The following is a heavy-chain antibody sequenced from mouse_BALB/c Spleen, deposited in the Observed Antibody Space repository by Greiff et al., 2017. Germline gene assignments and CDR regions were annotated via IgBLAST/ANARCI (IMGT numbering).Heavy chain of an antibody. CDR3: ARGEEVRAWFAY. Sequence: EVKLVESGGGLVQPGGSLKLSCAASGFTFSSYTMSWVRQTPEKRLEWVAYISNGGGSTYYPDTVKGRFTISRDNAKNTLYLQMSSLKSEDTAMYYCARGEEVRAWFAYWGQGTLVTVSA. CDR1: GFTFSSYT. V-gene: IGHV5-12-2*01. D-gene: IGHD2-14*01. J-gene: IGHJ3*01. CDR2: ISNGGGST.